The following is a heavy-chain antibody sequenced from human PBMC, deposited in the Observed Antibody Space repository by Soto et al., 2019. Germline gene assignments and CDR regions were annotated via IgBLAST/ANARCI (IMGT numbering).Heavy chain of an antibody. Sequence: EVQLVESGGGLVKPGGSLRLSCAASGFTFSSYSMNWVRQAPGKGLEWVSSISSSGSTIYYADSVKGRFTISRDNAKNSLYLQMNSLRAEDTAVYYCARATRAYGDYEFVPGWFDPWGQGTLVTVSS. D-gene: IGHD4-17*01. V-gene: IGHV3-21*04. CDR3: ARATRAYGDYEFVPGWFDP. J-gene: IGHJ5*02. CDR2: ISSSGSTI. CDR1: GFTFSSYS.